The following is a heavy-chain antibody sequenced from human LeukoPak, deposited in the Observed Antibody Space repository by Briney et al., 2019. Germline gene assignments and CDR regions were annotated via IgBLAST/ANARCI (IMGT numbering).Heavy chain of an antibody. CDR3: ARLNLGNSGFLLP. J-gene: IGHJ5*02. V-gene: IGHV1-69*13. D-gene: IGHD5-12*01. Sequence: SVEVSCKASGGTFSSYAISWVRQAPGQGLEWMGGIIPIFGTANYAQKFQGRVTITADESTSTAYMEMSSMRSEDTAVYYCARLNLGNSGFLLPWGQGTLVTVSS. CDR1: GGTFSSYA. CDR2: IIPIFGTA.